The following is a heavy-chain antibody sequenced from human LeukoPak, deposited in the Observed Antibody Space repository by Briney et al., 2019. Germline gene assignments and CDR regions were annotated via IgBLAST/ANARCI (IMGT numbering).Heavy chain of an antibody. CDR3: AKALSSSFYYFDL. V-gene: IGHV3-23*01. CDR1: GFTFSSYG. J-gene: IGHJ2*01. D-gene: IGHD3-16*02. CDR2: IHGGGDVT. Sequence: PGGSLRLSCAASGFTFSSYGMHWVRQAPEKGLEWVSTIHGGGDVTYYADSVKGRFTISRDNSRNTLYLQMNYLRAEDTAIYYCAKALSSSFYYFDLGGRGTLVTVSS.